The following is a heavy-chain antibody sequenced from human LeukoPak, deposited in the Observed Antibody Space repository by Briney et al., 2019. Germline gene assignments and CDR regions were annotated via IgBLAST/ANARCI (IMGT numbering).Heavy chain of an antibody. CDR2: IYSGGST. CDR3: ARSRGYSYGYDDY. Sequence: GGSLRLSCAASGFTVSSNYMSRVRQAPGKGLEWVSVIYSGGSTYYADSVKGRFTISRDNSKNTLYLQMNSLRAEDTAVYYCARSRGYSYGYDDYWGQGTLVTVSS. J-gene: IGHJ4*02. D-gene: IGHD5-18*01. CDR1: GFTVSSNY. V-gene: IGHV3-53*01.